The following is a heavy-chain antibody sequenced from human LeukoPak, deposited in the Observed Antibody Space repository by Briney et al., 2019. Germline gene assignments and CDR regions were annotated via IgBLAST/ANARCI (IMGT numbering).Heavy chain of an antibody. D-gene: IGHD6-13*01. J-gene: IGHJ4*02. CDR2: ISYDGSNK. CDR3: AKDRKSRSWYIFDY. V-gene: IGHV3-30*18. Sequence: GGSLRLSCAASGFTFSSYGMHWVRQAPGKGLEWVAVISYDGSNKYYADSVKGRFTISRDNSKNTLYLQMKSLRAEDTAVYYGAKDRKSRSWYIFDYWGQGTLVTVSS. CDR1: GFTFSSYG.